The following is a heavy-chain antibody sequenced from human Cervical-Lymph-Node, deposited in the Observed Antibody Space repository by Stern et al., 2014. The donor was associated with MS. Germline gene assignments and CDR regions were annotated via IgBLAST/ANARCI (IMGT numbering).Heavy chain of an antibody. Sequence: QVQLVQSGAEVKKPGSSVKVSCKASGGTFSNFPISWVRQVPGQGLEWMGSITPVSPIANYAQKFQGRVTITADESTSTFYMELSSLRYEDTAVYYCARDQTSCSGGTCYRKYYFDYWGQGTLLTVSS. J-gene: IGHJ4*02. D-gene: IGHD2-15*01. CDR3: ARDQTSCSGGTCYRKYYFDY. CDR1: GGTFSNFP. V-gene: IGHV1-69*18. CDR2: ITPVSPIA.